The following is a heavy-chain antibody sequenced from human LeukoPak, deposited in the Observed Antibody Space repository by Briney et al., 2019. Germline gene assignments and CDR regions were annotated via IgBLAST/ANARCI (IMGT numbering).Heavy chain of an antibody. V-gene: IGHV1-2*06. Sequence: GASVKVSCKTSGYTFTGYFIHWVRQAPGQGLEWMGRINPNTGDADYAQNFRGRVTMTRDTSIGTAYMELSRLRFDDIAVYYCARESLVSGGGRWFDPWGQGTLVTVSS. CDR3: ARESLVSGGGRWFDP. J-gene: IGHJ5*02. CDR2: INPNTGDA. CDR1: GYTFTGYF. D-gene: IGHD2/OR15-2a*01.